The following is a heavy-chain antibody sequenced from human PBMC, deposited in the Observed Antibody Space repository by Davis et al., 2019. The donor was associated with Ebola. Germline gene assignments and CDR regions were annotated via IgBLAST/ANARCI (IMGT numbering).Heavy chain of an antibody. CDR2: IYGAGST. J-gene: IGHJ4*02. CDR3: AIVRGDY. CDR1: GFTVSSNY. Sequence: GESLKISCAASGFTVSSNYMNWVRQAPGKGLEWVSVIYGAGSTYYADPVKGRFTISRDNSKNTVYLQMNSLRAEDTAVYYCAIVRGDYWGQGTLVTVSS. V-gene: IGHV3-53*01.